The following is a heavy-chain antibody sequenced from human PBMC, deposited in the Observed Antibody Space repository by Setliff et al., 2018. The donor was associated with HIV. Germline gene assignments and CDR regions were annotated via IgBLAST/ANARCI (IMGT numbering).Heavy chain of an antibody. V-gene: IGHV1-2*02. J-gene: IGHJ6*03. Sequence: SVKVSCKSSGFTFSDYYMHWVRQAPGQGLEWMGWVRPYNADKNYAQKFQGRVTMTSDTSISTAYLELSGLTSDDTAIYYCARDRAYCSSGSCYRPLVYYFYYMDVWGTGTTVTVSS. CDR2: VRPYNADK. CDR1: GFTFSDYY. CDR3: ARDRAYCSSGSCYRPLVYYFYYMDV. D-gene: IGHD2-15*01.